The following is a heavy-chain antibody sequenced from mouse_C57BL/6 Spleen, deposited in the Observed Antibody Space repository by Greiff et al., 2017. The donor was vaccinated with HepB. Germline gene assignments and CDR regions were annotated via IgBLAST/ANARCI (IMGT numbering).Heavy chain of an antibody. Sequence: EVQVVESGGGLVKPGGSLKLSCAASGFTFSDYGMHWVRQAPEKGLEWVAYISSGSSTIYYADTVKGRFTISRDNAKNTLFLQMTSLRSEDTAMYYCARRDGPGAMDYWGQGTSVTVSS. V-gene: IGHV5-17*01. CDR2: ISSGSSTI. CDR1: GFTFSDYG. CDR3: ARRDGPGAMDY. D-gene: IGHD2-3*01. J-gene: IGHJ4*01.